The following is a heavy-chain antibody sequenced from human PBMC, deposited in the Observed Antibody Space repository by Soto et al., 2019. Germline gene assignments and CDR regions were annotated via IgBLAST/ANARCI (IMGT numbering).Heavy chain of an antibody. CDR3: ARDLEQWLVEPYFDY. CDR2: ISDGDGST. CDR1: GFTFSTFD. Sequence: PGGSLRLSCAPSGFTFSTFDMSSVRQPPGKGLEWVSVISDGDGSTNYADSVKGRFTISRDNSKNTLYLQMNSLRAEDTAVYYCARDLEQWLVEPYFDYWGQGTLVTVSS. D-gene: IGHD6-19*01. V-gene: IGHV3-23*01. J-gene: IGHJ4*02.